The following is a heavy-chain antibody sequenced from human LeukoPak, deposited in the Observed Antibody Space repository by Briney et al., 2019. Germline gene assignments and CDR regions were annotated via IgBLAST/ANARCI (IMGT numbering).Heavy chain of an antibody. D-gene: IGHD2-2*01. CDR3: ARDHCSSTSCHDY. Sequence: GGSLRLSCAASGFTFSSYSMNWVRQAPGKGLEWVSSISSSSSYIYYADSVKGRFTISRDNAENSLYLQMNSLRAEDTAVYYCARDHCSSTSCHDYWGQGTLVTVSS. V-gene: IGHV3-21*01. J-gene: IGHJ4*02. CDR1: GFTFSSYS. CDR2: ISSSSSYI.